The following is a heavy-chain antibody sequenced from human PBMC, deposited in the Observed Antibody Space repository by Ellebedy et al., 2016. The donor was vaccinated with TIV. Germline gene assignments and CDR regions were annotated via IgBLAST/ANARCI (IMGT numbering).Heavy chain of an antibody. V-gene: IGHV4-59*08. Sequence: MPSETLSLTCTVSGASVSGYFWSWVRQPPGKGLEWIAYMVHNGMTSYNPSLKSRVTISVDTSKNQFSLKLSSVTAADTAVYYCARHGLSGIPAVDYWGQGTLVTVSS. D-gene: IGHD3-10*01. J-gene: IGHJ4*02. CDR2: MVHNGMT. CDR1: GASVSGYF. CDR3: ARHGLSGIPAVDY.